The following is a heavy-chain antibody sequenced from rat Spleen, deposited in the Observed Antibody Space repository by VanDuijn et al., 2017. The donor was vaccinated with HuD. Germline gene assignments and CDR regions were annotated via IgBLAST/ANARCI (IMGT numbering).Heavy chain of an antibody. CDR1: GFTFSDYN. V-gene: IGHV5S10*01. Sequence: EVQLVESGGGLVQPGRSLKLSCAASGFTFSDYNMAWVRQAPKKGLEWVASILYDGSRTYYRDSVKGRFTFSRENAESTLYLQMDSLRSEDTATYYCTTGGLPYYFDYWGQGVMVTVSS. CDR2: ILYDGSRT. J-gene: IGHJ2*01. CDR3: TTGGLPYYFDY. D-gene: IGHD1-4*01.